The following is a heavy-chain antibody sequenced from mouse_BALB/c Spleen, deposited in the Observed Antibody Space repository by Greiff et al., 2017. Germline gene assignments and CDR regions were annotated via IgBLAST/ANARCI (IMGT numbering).Heavy chain of an antibody. D-gene: IGHD1-1*02. CDR2: ISSGSSTI. V-gene: IGHV5-17*02. CDR3: AREVYGDWYFDV. Sequence: EVQLVESGGGLVQPGGSRKLSCAASGFTFSSFGMHWVRQAPEKGLEWVAYISSGSSTIYYADTVKGRFTISRDNPKNTLFLQMTSLRSEDTAMYYCAREVYGDWYFDVWGAGTTVTVSS. CDR1: GFTFSSFG. J-gene: IGHJ1*01.